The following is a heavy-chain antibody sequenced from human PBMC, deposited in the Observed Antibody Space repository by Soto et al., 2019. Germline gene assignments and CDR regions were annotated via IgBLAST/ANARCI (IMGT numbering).Heavy chain of an antibody. CDR2: INPNSGGT. D-gene: IGHD3-3*01. J-gene: IGHJ6*02. CDR1: GYTFTGYY. V-gene: IGHV1-2*04. Sequence: ASVKVSCKASGYTFTGYYMHWVRQAPGQGLEWMGWINPNSGGTNYAQKFQGWVTMTRDTSISTAYMELSRLRSDDTAVYYCARDFTSSEGFGVPGLGSYGMDVWGQGTTVTVSS. CDR3: ARDFTSSEGFGVPGLGSYGMDV.